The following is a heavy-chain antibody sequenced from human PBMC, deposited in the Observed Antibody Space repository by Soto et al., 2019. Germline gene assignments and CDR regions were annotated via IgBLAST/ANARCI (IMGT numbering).Heavy chain of an antibody. D-gene: IGHD3-10*01. CDR1: GFSFGSHD. CDR2: ISISGFFT. J-gene: IGHJ6*02. CDR3: ATRRLLGYGPGSHYKKYGMDV. V-gene: IGHV3-48*03. Sequence: QPGGSLRLSCVASGFSFGSHDMNWVRQSPGKGLEWISQISISGFFTHYADSMKGRFTISRDNAKNSVYLQMSSLRAEDTAVYYCATRRLLGYGPGSHYKKYGMDVWGQGTRVTVSS.